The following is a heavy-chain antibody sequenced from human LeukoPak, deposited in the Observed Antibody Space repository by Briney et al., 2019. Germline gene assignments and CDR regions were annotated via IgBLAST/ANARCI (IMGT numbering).Heavy chain of an antibody. D-gene: IGHD3-10*01. Sequence: SETLSLTCTVSGDSMSSYFWSWIRQPPGKGLEWIAYNHDSGTTNYNPSLKSRVILSLDTSNNHFSLKLISVTAADTAVYYCARDSGTTGEVKFDPWGQGMLVTVSS. CDR3: ARDSGTTGEVKFDP. CDR2: NHDSGTT. J-gene: IGHJ5*02. V-gene: IGHV4-59*12. CDR1: GDSMSSYF.